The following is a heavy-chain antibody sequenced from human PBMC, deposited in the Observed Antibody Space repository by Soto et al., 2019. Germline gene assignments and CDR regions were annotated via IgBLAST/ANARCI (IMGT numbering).Heavy chain of an antibody. D-gene: IGHD3-3*01. V-gene: IGHV3-23*01. CDR2: ISGSGGST. Sequence: PGGSLRLSCAASGFTFSSYAMSWVRQAPGKGLEWVSAISGSGGSTYYADSVKGRSTISRDNSKNTLYLQMNSLRAEDTAVYYCAKDRLLRFLDPAIQQDAFDIWGQGTMVTVSS. J-gene: IGHJ3*02. CDR1: GFTFSSYA. CDR3: AKDRLLRFLDPAIQQDAFDI.